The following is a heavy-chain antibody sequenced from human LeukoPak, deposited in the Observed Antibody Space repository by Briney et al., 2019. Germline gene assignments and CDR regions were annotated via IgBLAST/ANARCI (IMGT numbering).Heavy chain of an antibody. CDR2: IYYSGST. J-gene: IGHJ6*03. CDR1: GGSISSSSYY. D-gene: IGHD3-10*01. Sequence: SETLSLTCTVSGGSISSSSYYWGWIRQPPGKGLEWIGYIYYSGSTNYNPSLKSRVTISVDTSKNQFSLKLSSVTAADTAVYYCARHSGSGSYYNFNYYYYYMDVWGKGTTVTISS. CDR3: ARHSGSGSYYNFNYYYYYMDV. V-gene: IGHV4-61*05.